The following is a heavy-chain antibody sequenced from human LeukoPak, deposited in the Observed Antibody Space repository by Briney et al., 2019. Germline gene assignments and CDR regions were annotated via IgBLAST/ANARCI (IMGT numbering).Heavy chain of an antibody. V-gene: IGHV4-31*03. CDR3: ARDRAPVRGVAYSYGAYYYGMDV. CDR1: GGSISSGGYY. D-gene: IGHD5-18*01. Sequence: SETLSLTCTVSGGSISSGGYYWSWIRQHPGKGLEWIGYIYYSGSTYYNPSLKSRVTISVDTSKNQFSLKLSSVTAADTAVYYCARDRAPVRGVAYSYGAYYYGMDVWGQGTTVTVSS. CDR2: IYYSGST. J-gene: IGHJ6*02.